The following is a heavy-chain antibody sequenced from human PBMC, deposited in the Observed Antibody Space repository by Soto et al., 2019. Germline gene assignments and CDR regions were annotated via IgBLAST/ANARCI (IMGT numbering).Heavy chain of an antibody. CDR2: ISGSGGST. J-gene: IGHJ4*02. CDR1: GFTFSSYA. CDR3: AKDHTVVVPAAIVY. Sequence: GGSLRLSCAASGFTFSSYAMIWVRQAPGKGLEWVSAISGSGGSTYYADSVKGRFTISRDNSKNTLYLQMNSLRAEDTAVYYCAKDHTVVVPAAIVYWGQGTLVTVSS. D-gene: IGHD2-2*01. V-gene: IGHV3-23*01.